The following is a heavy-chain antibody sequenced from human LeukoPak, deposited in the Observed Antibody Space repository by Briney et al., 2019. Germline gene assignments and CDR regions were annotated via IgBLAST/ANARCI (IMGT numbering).Heavy chain of an antibody. V-gene: IGHV4-39*07. CDR1: GFSISTISYY. CDR3: AMVRSSSWWGPYY. J-gene: IGHJ4*02. D-gene: IGHD6-13*01. CDR2: IYYSGST. Sequence: SETLSLTCTVSGFSISTISYYWGWIRQPPGKGLEWIGSIYYSGSTNYNPSLKSRVTISVDTSKNQFSLKLSSVTAADTAVYYCAMVRSSSWWGPYYWGQGTLVTVSS.